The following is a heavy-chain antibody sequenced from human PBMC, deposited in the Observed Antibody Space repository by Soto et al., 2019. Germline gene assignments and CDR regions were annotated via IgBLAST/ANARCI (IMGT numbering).Heavy chain of an antibody. D-gene: IGHD1-26*01. CDR1: GFIFSDYA. CDR2: IWSDGNND. CDR3: AREGVGERGYNYFDP. V-gene: IGHV3-33*01. Sequence: QVQLVESGGGVVQPGRSLRLSCAASGFIFSDYAMHWVRQAPVKGLEWVAVIWSDGNNDYYTESVKGRFTISRDVSKNTLYMQMNSPRVEDTAIYYCAREGVGERGYNYFDPWGQGTLVTVSS. J-gene: IGHJ5*02.